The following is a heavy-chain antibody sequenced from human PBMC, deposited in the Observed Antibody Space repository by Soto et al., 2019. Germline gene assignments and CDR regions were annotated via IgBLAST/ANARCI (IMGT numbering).Heavy chain of an antibody. J-gene: IGHJ4*02. CDR3: ARSIVVVTALDY. Sequence: QVQLVQSGAEEKKPGASVKVSCKASGYTFTSYAMHWVRQAPGQRLEWMGWINAGNGNTTYSQNFQGRVTITRDTSASTAYMELSSLRSEDTAVYYCARSIVVVTALDYWGQGTLVTVSS. CDR1: GYTFTSYA. D-gene: IGHD2-21*02. V-gene: IGHV1-3*05. CDR2: INAGNGNT.